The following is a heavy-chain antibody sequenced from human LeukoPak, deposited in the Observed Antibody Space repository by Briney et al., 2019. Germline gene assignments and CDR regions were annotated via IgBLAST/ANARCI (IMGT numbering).Heavy chain of an antibody. D-gene: IGHD6-13*01. J-gene: IGHJ4*02. CDR3: ARGIAAAVTRWYFDY. CDR2: IKQDGSEK. CDR1: GFILSSYW. Sequence: GGSLRLSCAASGFILSSYWMTWVRQAPGKGLEWVANIKQDGSEKYYVDSVKGRFTISRDNARNSLYLQMNSLRAEDTAVYYCARGIAAAVTRWYFDYWGQGTLVTVSP. V-gene: IGHV3-7*01.